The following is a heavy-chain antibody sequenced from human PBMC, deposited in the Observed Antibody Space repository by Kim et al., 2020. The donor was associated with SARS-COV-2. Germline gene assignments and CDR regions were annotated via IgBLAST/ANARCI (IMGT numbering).Heavy chain of an antibody. CDR1: GYSFTDYY. V-gene: IGHV1-2*02. J-gene: IGHJ1*01. Sequence: ASVKVSCKASGYSFTDYYVHWVRQAPGQGLEWMGWINPNSGGTKYAQKFSGRVNMTTDTSISPAYMGVGSLRFDDMAVFFCAKALGYCRCGSCYTWCQGT. D-gene: IGHD2-15*01. CDR3: AKALGYCRCGSCYT. CDR2: INPNSGGT.